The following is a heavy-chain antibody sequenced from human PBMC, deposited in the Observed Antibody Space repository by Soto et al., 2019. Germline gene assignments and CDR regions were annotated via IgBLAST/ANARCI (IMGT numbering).Heavy chain of an antibody. CDR1: GGSISSYY. Sequence: TSETLSLTCTVSGGSISSYYWSWIRQPPGKGLEWIGYIYYSGSTNYNPSLKSRVTISVDTSKNQFSLKLSSVTAADTAVYYCARGRGWFDPWGQGALVTVSS. V-gene: IGHV4-59*01. J-gene: IGHJ5*02. CDR3: ARGRGWFDP. CDR2: IYYSGST.